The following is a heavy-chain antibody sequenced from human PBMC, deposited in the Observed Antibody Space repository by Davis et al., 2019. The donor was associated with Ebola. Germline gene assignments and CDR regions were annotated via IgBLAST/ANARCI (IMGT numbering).Heavy chain of an antibody. J-gene: IGHJ6*02. CDR3: VRGRGTTDGMDV. Sequence: GESLKISCAVSGFNFSHYAMSWVRQAPGKGLEWVACISGSGKTTYYTDSVEGRFNISRDNSKNSLYLQMNSLRAEDTAVYYCVRGRGTTDGMDVWGQGTTVSVSS. D-gene: IGHD1-7*01. CDR2: ISGSGKTT. CDR1: GFNFSHYA. V-gene: IGHV3-23*01.